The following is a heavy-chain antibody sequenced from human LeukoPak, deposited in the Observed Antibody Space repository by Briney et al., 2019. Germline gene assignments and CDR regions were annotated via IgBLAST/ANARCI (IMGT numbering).Heavy chain of an antibody. Sequence: ASVTVSCTASGYTFTSYGISWVRQAPGQGLEWMGWISAYNGNTNYAQKLQGRVTMTTDTSTSTAYMELRSLRSDDTAVYYCARTTPYYYGSGSYYLNLDYWGQGTLVTVSS. D-gene: IGHD3-10*01. V-gene: IGHV1-18*01. CDR3: ARTTPYYYGSGSYYLNLDY. J-gene: IGHJ4*02. CDR2: ISAYNGNT. CDR1: GYTFTSYG.